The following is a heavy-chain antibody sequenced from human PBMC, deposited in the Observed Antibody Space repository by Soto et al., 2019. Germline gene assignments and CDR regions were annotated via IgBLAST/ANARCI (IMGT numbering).Heavy chain of an antibody. CDR2: ISPYNGRT. V-gene: IGHV1-18*01. CDR1: GYSFTSYG. CDR3: GRCRTDSYAMDV. Sequence: QVHLVQSGSDVEKPGASVKVSCKASGYSFTSYGIGWVRQVPGQGPEWMGWISPYNGRTNYAQSVKGRVVMTTDISTNTVYLELRSLRSDDSAIYYCGRCRTDSYAMDVWDQGTTVTVSS. D-gene: IGHD5-18*01. J-gene: IGHJ6*02.